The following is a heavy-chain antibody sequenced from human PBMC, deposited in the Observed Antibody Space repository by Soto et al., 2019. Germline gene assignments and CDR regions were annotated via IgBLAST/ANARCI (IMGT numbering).Heavy chain of an antibody. CDR3: ARETVTTRYYYYGMDV. Sequence: QVQLVQSGAEVKKPGSSVKVSYKASGGTFSSYTISWVRQAPGQGLEWMGRIIPILGIANYAQKFQGRVTITADKSTSTAYMELSSLRSEDTAVYYCARETVTTRYYYYGMDVWGQGTTVTVSS. CDR1: GGTFSSYT. D-gene: IGHD4-17*01. J-gene: IGHJ6*02. V-gene: IGHV1-69*08. CDR2: IIPILGIA.